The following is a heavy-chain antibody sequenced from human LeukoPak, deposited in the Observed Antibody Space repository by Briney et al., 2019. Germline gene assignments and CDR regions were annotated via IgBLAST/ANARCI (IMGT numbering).Heavy chain of an antibody. J-gene: IGHJ6*03. Sequence: GGSLRLSCAASGFTFSSFAMTWVRQAPGKGLEWVSTLSGSAGRTDYADSVKGRFTISRDNLKNTLYLQMNDLRAEETAVYYCAKNRGHCVDGVCHNYYYMDVWGRGTTVTVSS. CDR3: AKNRGHCVDGVCHNYYYMDV. CDR1: GFTFSSFA. CDR2: LSGSAGRT. V-gene: IGHV3-23*01. D-gene: IGHD2-8*02.